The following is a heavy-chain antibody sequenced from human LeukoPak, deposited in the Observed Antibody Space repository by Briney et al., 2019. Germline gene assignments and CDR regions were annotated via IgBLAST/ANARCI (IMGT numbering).Heavy chain of an antibody. CDR3: ARDLLRSGVAGTGWFDP. Sequence: SVKVSCKASGGTFSSYTISWVRQAPGQGLEWMGGIIPIFGTANYAQKFQGRVTITTDESTSTAYMELSSLRSEDTAVYYCARDLLRSGVAGTGWFDPWGQGTLVTVSS. CDR1: GGTFSSYT. D-gene: IGHD6-19*01. J-gene: IGHJ5*02. CDR2: IIPIFGTA. V-gene: IGHV1-69*05.